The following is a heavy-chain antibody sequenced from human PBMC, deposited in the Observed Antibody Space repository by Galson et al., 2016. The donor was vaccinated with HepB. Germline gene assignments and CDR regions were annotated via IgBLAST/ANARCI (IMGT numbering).Heavy chain of an antibody. V-gene: IGHV1-2*06. CDR2: INPNSGAA. CDR3: ARGRDYMGRRGFDY. CDR1: GGSFSSYA. Sequence: SVKVSCKASGGSFSSYAINWVRQAPGQGLEWMGRINPNSGAANFAQKFQGRVTMTRDTSITTVDIELSSLTSDDTAVYSCARGRDYMGRRGFDYWGQGTLVTVSS. J-gene: IGHJ4*02. D-gene: IGHD3-10*01.